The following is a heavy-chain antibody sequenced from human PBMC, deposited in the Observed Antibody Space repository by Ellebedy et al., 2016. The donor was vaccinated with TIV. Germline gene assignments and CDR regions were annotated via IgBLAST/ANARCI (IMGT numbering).Heavy chain of an antibody. D-gene: IGHD3-22*01. V-gene: IGHV4-59*08. J-gene: IGHJ1*01. CDR3: ARRETYYYDSSGKAEYFQH. CDR1: GGSISSYY. Sequence: SETLSLTXTVSGGSISSYYWSWIRQPPGKGLEWIGYIYYSGSTNYNPSLKSRVTISVDTSKNQFSLKLSSVTAADTAVYYCARRETYYYDSSGKAEYFQHWGQGTLVTVSS. CDR2: IYYSGST.